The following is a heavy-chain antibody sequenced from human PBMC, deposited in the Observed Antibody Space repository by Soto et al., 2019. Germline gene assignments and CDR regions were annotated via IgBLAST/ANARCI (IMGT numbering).Heavy chain of an antibody. CDR1: GFKFSAFA. J-gene: IGHJ6*02. Sequence: GGSLRLSCAASGFKFSAFAMTWVRQVPGKGLEWVSSVSFNGSNKYYADAVKGRFTISRDNSKNTLYLQMDSLRAEDTAVYYCAKDLGQGDYYGSGSPSVYYYYYGMDVWGQGTTVTVSS. CDR3: AKDLGQGDYYGSGSPSVYYYYYGMDV. V-gene: IGHV3-30*02. CDR2: VSFNGSNK. D-gene: IGHD3-10*01.